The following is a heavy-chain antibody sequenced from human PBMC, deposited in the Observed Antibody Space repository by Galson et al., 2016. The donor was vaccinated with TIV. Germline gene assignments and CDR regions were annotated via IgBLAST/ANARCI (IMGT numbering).Heavy chain of an antibody. CDR2: IKYDGSIK. J-gene: IGHJ4*02. CDR3: LTGHCDRATGNARDY. Sequence: SLRLSCAASGFTFSNHWMHWVRQAPGKGLVWVSRIKYDGSIKDYADSVKGRFIISRDNAKNELSLLMNGLRSDGTAVYYCLTGHCDRATGNARDYWGQGTLVTVSS. CDR1: GFTFSNHW. V-gene: IGHV3-74*01. D-gene: IGHD2-15*01.